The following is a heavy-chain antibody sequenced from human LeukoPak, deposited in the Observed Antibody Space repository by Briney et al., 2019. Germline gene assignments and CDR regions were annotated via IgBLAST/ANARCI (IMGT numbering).Heavy chain of an antibody. Sequence: GESLKISCKGSEYSFTSYWIGWVRQMPGKGLEWMGIIYPADSDTRYSPSFQGQVTISADKSITTAYLQWNSLQASDTAIYYCARQVLARDAFDIWGQGTMVTVSS. CDR1: EYSFTSYW. J-gene: IGHJ3*02. V-gene: IGHV5-51*01. CDR3: ARQVLARDAFDI. CDR2: IYPADSDT.